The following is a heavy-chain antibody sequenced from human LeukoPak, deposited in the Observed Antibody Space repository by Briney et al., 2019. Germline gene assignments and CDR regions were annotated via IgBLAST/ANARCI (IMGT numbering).Heavy chain of an antibody. V-gene: IGHV4-34*01. CDR3: ARGLYCSSTSCYENAFDI. D-gene: IGHD2-2*01. J-gene: IGHJ3*02. Sequence: SETLSLTCAVYGGSFSGYYWSWIRQPPGKGLEWIGEINHSGSTNYNPSLKSRVTISVDTSKNQFSLKLSSVTAADTAVYYCARGLYCSSTSCYENAFDIWGQGTMLTVSS. CDR1: GGSFSGYY. CDR2: INHSGST.